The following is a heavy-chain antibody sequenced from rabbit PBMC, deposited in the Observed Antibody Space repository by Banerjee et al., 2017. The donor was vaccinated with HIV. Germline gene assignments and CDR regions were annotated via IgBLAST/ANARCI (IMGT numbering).Heavy chain of an antibody. D-gene: IGHD6-1*01. Sequence: QSLEESGGDLVKPGASLTLTCTASGFSFSSSYYMCWVRQAPEKGLEWIGCIYTGDGSTYYASWAKGRFTISKTSSTTVTLQMTSLTAADTATYFCARESLIGYDLWGPGTLVTVS. V-gene: IGHV1S40*01. CDR1: GFSFSSSYY. CDR2: IYTGDGST. J-gene: IGHJ4*01. CDR3: ARESLIGYDL.